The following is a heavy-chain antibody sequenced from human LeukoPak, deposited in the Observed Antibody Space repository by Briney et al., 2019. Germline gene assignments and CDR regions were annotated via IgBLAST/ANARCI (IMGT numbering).Heavy chain of an antibody. CDR3: AREGYWGYRNPYYYYYMDV. J-gene: IGHJ6*03. CDR2: ISAYNGNT. Sequence: GASVKVSCKASGYTFTDYYMHWVRQAPGQGLEWMGWISAYNGNTNYAQKLQGRVTMTTDTSTSTAYMELRSLRSDDTAVYYCAREGYWGYRNPYYYYYMDVWGKGTTVTVSS. D-gene: IGHD2-8*02. CDR1: GYTFTDYY. V-gene: IGHV1-18*04.